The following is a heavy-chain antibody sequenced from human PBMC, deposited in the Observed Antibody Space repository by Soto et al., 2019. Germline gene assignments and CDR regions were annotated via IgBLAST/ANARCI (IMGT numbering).Heavy chain of an antibody. CDR3: ATEHTMIVDN. CDR2: MNPNSGNT. V-gene: IGHV1-8*01. Sequence: QVQLVQSGAEVKKPGASVKVSCKASGYTFTSYDINWVRQATGQGLEWMGWMNPNSGNTGYAQKIQGRVTMTRHTSISTAYMELSTLISEGTAVYYCATEHTMIVDNWGQGTLVSVSS. J-gene: IGHJ4*02. CDR1: GYTFTSYD. D-gene: IGHD3-22*01.